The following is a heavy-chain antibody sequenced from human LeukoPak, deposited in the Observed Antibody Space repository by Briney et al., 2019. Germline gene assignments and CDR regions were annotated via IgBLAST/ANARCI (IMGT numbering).Heavy chain of an antibody. CDR2: IYYSGST. J-gene: IGHJ5*02. V-gene: IGHV4-30-4*01. Sequence: SETLSLTCTVSGGSISSGDYYWSWIRQPPGKGLEWIGYIYYSGSTYYNPSLKSRVTISVDTSKNQFSLKLSSVTAADTAVYYCARGGSGSYLEWFDPWGQGTLVTVSS. CDR3: ARGGSGSYLEWFDP. D-gene: IGHD1-26*01. CDR1: GGSISSGDYY.